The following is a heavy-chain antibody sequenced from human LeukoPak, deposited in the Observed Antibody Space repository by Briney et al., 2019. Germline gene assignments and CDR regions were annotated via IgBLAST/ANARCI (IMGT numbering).Heavy chain of an antibody. CDR1: GFTFSNYA. Sequence: PGASLRLSCAASGFTFSNYAMSCVRQAPGKGLEWVSAIVGSGGSTYYADSVKGRFSISRDNSKNTLFLQMNSLRVEDTALYYCSKWGDYDVLTGYYGSDFWGQGTLVTVSS. V-gene: IGHV3-23*01. CDR3: SKWGDYDVLTGYYGSDF. CDR2: IVGSGGST. D-gene: IGHD3-9*01. J-gene: IGHJ4*02.